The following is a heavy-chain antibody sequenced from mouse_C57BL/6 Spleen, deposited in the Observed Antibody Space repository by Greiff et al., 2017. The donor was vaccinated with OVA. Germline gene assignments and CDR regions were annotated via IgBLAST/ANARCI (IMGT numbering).Heavy chain of an antibody. CDR3: ARGSNYVGDD. Sequence: VQLQQSGPELVKPGASVKISCKASGYTFTDYYMNWVKQSHGKSLEWIGDINPNNGGTSYNQKFKGKATLTVDKSSSTAYMERRSLTSEDSAVYYCARGSNYVGDDWGQGTTLTVSS. J-gene: IGHJ2*01. V-gene: IGHV1-26*01. CDR1: GYTFTDYY. CDR2: INPNNGGT. D-gene: IGHD2-5*01.